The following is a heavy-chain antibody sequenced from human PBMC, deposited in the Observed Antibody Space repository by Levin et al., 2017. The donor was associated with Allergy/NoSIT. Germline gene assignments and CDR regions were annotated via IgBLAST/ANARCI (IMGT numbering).Heavy chain of an antibody. CDR3: ARSHSGSLRVDDPYFDY. J-gene: IGHJ4*02. CDR1: GGTFSSYA. V-gene: IGHV1-69*13. Sequence: SVKVSCKASGGTFSSYAISWVRQAPGQGLEWMGGIIPIFGTANYAQKFQGRVTITADESTSTAYMELSSLRSEDTAVYYCARSHSGSLRVDDPYFDYWGQGTLVTVSS. D-gene: IGHD1-26*01. CDR2: IIPIFGTA.